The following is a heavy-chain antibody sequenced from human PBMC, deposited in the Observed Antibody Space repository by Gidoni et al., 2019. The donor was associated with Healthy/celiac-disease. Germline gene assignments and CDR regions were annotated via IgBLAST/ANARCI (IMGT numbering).Heavy chain of an antibody. CDR1: GYTIPSYG. Sequence: QVQLVQSGAEVKKPGASVKVSCKASGYTIPSYGISWVRQAPGQGLEWMGWISAYNGNTNYSQKLQGRVTMTTDTSTSTAYMELRSLRSDDTAVYYCARDRPYYDSSGAFDYWGQGTLVTVSS. CDR2: ISAYNGNT. V-gene: IGHV1-18*01. D-gene: IGHD3-22*01. J-gene: IGHJ4*02. CDR3: ARDRPYYDSSGAFDY.